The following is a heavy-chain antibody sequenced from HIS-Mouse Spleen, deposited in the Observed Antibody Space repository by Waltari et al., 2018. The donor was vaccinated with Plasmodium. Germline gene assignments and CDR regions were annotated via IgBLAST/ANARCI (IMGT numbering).Heavy chain of an antibody. CDR2: IYHSGST. Sequence: QVQLQESGTGLVKPSETLSLTCTVSGYSISSGSYWGWIRQPPGKGLEWIGSIYHSGSTYYNPSLKSRVTISVDTSKNQFSLKLSSVTAADTAVYYCARDNHSSGWYYFDYWGQGTLVTVSS. CDR1: GYSISSGSY. V-gene: IGHV4-38-2*02. CDR3: ARDNHSSGWYYFDY. J-gene: IGHJ4*02. D-gene: IGHD6-19*01.